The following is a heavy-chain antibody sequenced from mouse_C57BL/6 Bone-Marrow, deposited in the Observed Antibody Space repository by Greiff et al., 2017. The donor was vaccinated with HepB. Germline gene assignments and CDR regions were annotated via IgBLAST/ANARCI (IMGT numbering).Heavy chain of an antibody. CDR2: ILPSIGRT. D-gene: IGHD1-1*01. V-gene: IGHV15-2*01. J-gene: IGHJ1*03. Sequence: VQLQQSGSELRSPGSSVKLSCKDFDSEVFPIAYMSWVRQKPGHGFEWIGGILPSIGRTIYGEKFEDKATLDADTLSNTAYLELNSLTSEDSAIYYCARPHGSSPYWYFDVWGTGTTVTVSS. CDR3: ARPHGSSPYWYFDV. CDR1: DSEVFPIAY.